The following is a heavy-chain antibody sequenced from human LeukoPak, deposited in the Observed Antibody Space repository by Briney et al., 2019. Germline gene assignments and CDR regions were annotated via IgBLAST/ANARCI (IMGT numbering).Heavy chain of an antibody. CDR1: GGSFSGYC. CDR3: ARVPSIGYYYDSSGYYCDY. Sequence: SETLSLTCAVYGGSFSGYCWSWIRQPPGKGLEWIGEINHSGSTNYNPSLKSRVTISVDTSKNQFSLKLSSVTAADTAVYYCARVPSIGYYYDSSGYYCDYWGQGTLVTVSS. V-gene: IGHV4-34*01. CDR2: INHSGST. J-gene: IGHJ4*02. D-gene: IGHD3-22*01.